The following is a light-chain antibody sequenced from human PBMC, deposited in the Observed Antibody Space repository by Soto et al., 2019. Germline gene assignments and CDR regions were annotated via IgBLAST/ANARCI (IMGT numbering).Light chain of an antibody. J-gene: IGLJ2*01. V-gene: IGLV4-69*01. CDR3: QSWDTGIHRV. CDR2: LSSDSSH. CDR1: SGHSTYA. Sequence: QLVLAQSPSASASLGASVKLTCTLSSGHSTYAIAWHQQQPEKGPRYLMKLSSDSSHTKGDGIPERFSGSSSGAERYLSISSLQSEDEADYYCQSWDTGIHRVFGGGTKVTVL.